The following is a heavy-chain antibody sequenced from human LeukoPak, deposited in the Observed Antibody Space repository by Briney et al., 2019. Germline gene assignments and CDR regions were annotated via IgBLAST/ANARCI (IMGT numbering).Heavy chain of an antibody. CDR3: ARENYDYVWGSRTFDY. D-gene: IGHD3-16*01. Sequence: PSQTLSLTCTVSGGSISICGYYWRWLPQHPGKGLESIGYIYYSGSTYYNPSLKSRVTISVDTSKNQFSLKLSSVTAADTAVYYCARENYDYVWGSRTFDYWGQGTLVTVSS. V-gene: IGHV4-31*03. CDR2: IYYSGST. J-gene: IGHJ4*02. CDR1: GGSISICGYY.